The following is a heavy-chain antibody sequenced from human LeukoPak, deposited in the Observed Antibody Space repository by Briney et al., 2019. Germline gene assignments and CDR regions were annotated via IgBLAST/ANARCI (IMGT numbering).Heavy chain of an antibody. Sequence: ASVKVSCKASGYTSTTYDITWVRQATGQGLEWMGWMNPNSGDTAYAQKFQGRVAMTRDTSISTAYMELSSLRSEDTAVYYCARGLGDYYDTSTYYYAVPAHWGQGTLVTVSS. V-gene: IGHV1-8*01. D-gene: IGHD3-22*01. CDR3: ARGLGDYYDTSTYYYAVPAH. J-gene: IGHJ4*02. CDR2: MNPNSGDT. CDR1: GYTSTTYD.